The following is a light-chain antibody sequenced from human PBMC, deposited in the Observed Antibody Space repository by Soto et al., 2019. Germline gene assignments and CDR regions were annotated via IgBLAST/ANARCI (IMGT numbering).Light chain of an antibody. Sequence: VNTQFSATLSVSPGERAPLSCRASQSVSSNLAWYQQKPGQAPSLLIYGASTRATGTPARFSGSGSGTEFTLTISSLQSEDFAVYYCQQYIRWPLTFGGGTKVAIK. V-gene: IGKV3-15*01. CDR3: QQYIRWPLT. CDR2: GAS. CDR1: QSVSSN. J-gene: IGKJ4*01.